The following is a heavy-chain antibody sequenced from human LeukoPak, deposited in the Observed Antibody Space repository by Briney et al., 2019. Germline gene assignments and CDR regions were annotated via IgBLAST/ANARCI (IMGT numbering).Heavy chain of an antibody. V-gene: IGHV1-18*01. CDR2: ISAYNGNT. D-gene: IGHD3-22*01. J-gene: IGHJ4*02. CDR1: GYTFTSYG. Sequence: GASVKVSCKASGYTFTSYGISWVRQAPGQGLEWMGWISAYNGNTPYAQKLQGRVTMTTDTSTSTVYMELRSLRSDDTAVYYCARGSPPRRNYDSRGYYSYYFDYWGQGTLVTVSS. CDR3: ARGSPPRRNYDSRGYYSYYFDY.